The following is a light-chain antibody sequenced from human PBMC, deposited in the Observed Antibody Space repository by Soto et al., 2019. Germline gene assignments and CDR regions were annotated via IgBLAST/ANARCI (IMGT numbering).Light chain of an antibody. Sequence: QPVLTQSPSASASLGASVKLTCTLSSGQSSYAIAWHQQQPEKGPRYLMKLNSDGSHRKGDGIPDRFSGSSSGAERYLTISSLQSEDEGDYYCQTWGTGSVVFGGGTKLT. V-gene: IGLV4-69*01. CDR3: QTWGTGSVV. J-gene: IGLJ2*01. CDR1: SGQSSYA. CDR2: LNSDGSH.